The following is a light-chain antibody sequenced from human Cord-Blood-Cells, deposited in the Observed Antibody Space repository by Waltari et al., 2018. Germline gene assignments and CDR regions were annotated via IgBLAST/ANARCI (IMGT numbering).Light chain of an antibody. V-gene: IGLV2-11*01. J-gene: IGLJ3*02. CDR3: CSYAGSYTWV. CDR1: SSYVGGYDY. CDR2: DVS. Sequence: QSALTQPRSLSGSPGQSVTISCTGTSSYVGGYDYVAWYQQHPGKAPKLMIYDVSKRPSGGPDRCSGSKSGNTASLTICGLQAEDEADYYCCSYAGSYTWVFGGG.